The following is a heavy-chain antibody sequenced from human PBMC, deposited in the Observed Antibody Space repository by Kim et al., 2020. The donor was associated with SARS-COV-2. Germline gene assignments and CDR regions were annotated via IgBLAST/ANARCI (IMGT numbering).Heavy chain of an antibody. Sequence: GESLKISCKGSGYSFTSYWISWVRQMPGKGLEWMGRIDPSDSYTNYSPSFQGHVTISADKSISTAYLQWSSLKASDTAMYYCARHRMLNYDILTARDAFDIWGQGTMVTVSS. D-gene: IGHD3-9*01. J-gene: IGHJ3*02. CDR1: GYSFTSYW. CDR3: ARHRMLNYDILTARDAFDI. CDR2: IDPSDSYT. V-gene: IGHV5-10-1*01.